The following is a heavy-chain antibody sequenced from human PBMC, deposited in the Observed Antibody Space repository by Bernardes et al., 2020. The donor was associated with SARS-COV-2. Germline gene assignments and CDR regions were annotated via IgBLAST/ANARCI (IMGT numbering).Heavy chain of an antibody. CDR2: INDSGST. V-gene: IGHV4-34*01. J-gene: IGHJ6*01. D-gene: IGHD2-21*01. CDR3: TRGVEISGEVVLYYYGLDV. CDR1: SGSFSGYY. Sequence: SETLSLTCAVYSGSFSGYYWSWIRQTPGKGLEWIGEINDSGSTKYNPALKSRVTISVEMSKNQFSLKLSSVTAADTAVYYCTRGVEISGEVVLYYYGLDVGGQGTTVTVSS.